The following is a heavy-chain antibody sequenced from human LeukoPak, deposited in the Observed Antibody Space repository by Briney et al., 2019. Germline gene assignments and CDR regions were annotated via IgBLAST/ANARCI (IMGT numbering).Heavy chain of an antibody. CDR2: ITNSASTI. CDR1: GFTFSDYY. CDR3: ARDLTATGVSDY. J-gene: IGHJ4*02. V-gene: IGHV3-11*04. D-gene: IGHD6-25*01. Sequence: GGSLRLSCAASGFTFSDYYMSWIRQAAGKGLEWVSYITNSASTIYYADSVKGRFTISRDNAKNSLYLQMNSLRAEDTAVYYCARDLTATGVSDYWGQGTLVTVSS.